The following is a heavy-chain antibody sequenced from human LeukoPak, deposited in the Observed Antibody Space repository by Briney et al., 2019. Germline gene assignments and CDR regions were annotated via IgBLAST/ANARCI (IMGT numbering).Heavy chain of an antibody. J-gene: IGHJ3*02. CDR3: AKVMRLGPAGTVGAFDI. CDR1: GFTFYDYA. V-gene: IGHV3-9*01. Sequence: GGSLRLSCAASGFTFYDYAMHWVRQAPGKGLEWVSGISWNSGSIGYADSVKGRFTISRDNSKNTLYLQMNSLRAEDTAVYYCAKVMRLGPAGTVGAFDIWGQGTMVAVSS. D-gene: IGHD6-13*01. CDR2: ISWNSGSI.